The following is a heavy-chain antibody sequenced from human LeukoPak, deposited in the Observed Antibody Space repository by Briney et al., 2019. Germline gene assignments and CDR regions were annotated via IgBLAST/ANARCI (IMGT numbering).Heavy chain of an antibody. CDR2: IYPGDSDT. J-gene: IGHJ3*02. D-gene: IGHD2-15*01. CDR3: ARPRLVAATLDAFDI. V-gene: IGHV5-51*01. CDR1: GYSFTSYW. Sequence: GESLKISCKGSGYSFTSYWIGWVRQMPGKGLEWMGIIYPGDSDTRYSPSFQGQVTISADKSISTAYLQWSSLKASDTATYHCARPRLVAATLDAFDIWGQGTMVTVSS.